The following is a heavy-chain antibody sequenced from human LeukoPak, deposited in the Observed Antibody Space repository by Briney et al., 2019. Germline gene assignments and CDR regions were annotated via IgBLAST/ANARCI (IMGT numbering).Heavy chain of an antibody. J-gene: IGHJ4*02. CDR1: GASTSGGTYY. V-gene: IGHV4-39*01. CDR2: IYYTGST. Sequence: PSETLSLTCSVSGASTSGGTYYWGWIRQPPGKGLEWIGSIYYTGSTYDNPSLKSRVTISVDTSKNQFSLKLSSVTAADTAVYYCARRGGSGRAFDYWGQGTLVTVSS. D-gene: IGHD1-26*01. CDR3: ARRGGSGRAFDY.